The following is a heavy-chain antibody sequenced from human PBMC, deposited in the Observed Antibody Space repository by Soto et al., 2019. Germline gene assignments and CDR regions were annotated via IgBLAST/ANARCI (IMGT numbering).Heavy chain of an antibody. V-gene: IGHV1-69*06. J-gene: IGHJ4*02. D-gene: IGHD3-22*01. Sequence: QVQLVQSGAEVKKPGSSVKVSCKASGGTFSSYAISWVRQAPGQGLEWMGGIIPIFGTANYAQKFQGRVTITADKSTSTAYMELSSLRSEDTAVYYCARYIPYYYDSSGESFDYWGQGPLVTVSS. CDR2: IIPIFGTA. CDR3: ARYIPYYYDSSGESFDY. CDR1: GGTFSSYA.